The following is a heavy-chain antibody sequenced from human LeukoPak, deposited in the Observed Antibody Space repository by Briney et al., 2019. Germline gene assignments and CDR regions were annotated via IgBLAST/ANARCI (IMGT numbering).Heavy chain of an antibody. V-gene: IGHV4-30-4*01. J-gene: IGHJ4*02. CDR2: IYYSGST. D-gene: IGHD4-17*01. CDR1: GGSISSGDYY. Sequence: SETLSLTCTVSGGSISSGDYYWSWIRQPPGEGLEWIGYIYYSGSTYYNPSLKSRVTISVDTSKNQFSLKLSSVTAADTAVYYCAREVPDYGYYFDYWGQGTLVTVSS. CDR3: AREVPDYGYYFDY.